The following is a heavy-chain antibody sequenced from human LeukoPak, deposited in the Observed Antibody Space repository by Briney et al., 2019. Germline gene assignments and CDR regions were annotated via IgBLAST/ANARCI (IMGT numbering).Heavy chain of an antibody. CDR1: GFTFSSYW. CDR3: ARTYYDFWSGSSLFDY. CDR2: IKQDGSEK. Sequence: GGSLRLSCAASGFTFSSYWMSWVRQAPGKGLEWVANIKQDGSEKYYVDSVKGRFTISRDNAKNSLYLQMNSLRAEDTAVYYCARTYYDFWSGSSLFDYWGQGTLVTVSS. D-gene: IGHD3-3*01. J-gene: IGHJ4*02. V-gene: IGHV3-7*01.